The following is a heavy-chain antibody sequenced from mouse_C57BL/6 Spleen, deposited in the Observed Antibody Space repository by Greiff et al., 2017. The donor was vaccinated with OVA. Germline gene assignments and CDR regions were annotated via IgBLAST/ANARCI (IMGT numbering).Heavy chain of an antibody. V-gene: IGHV1-76*01. CDR3: ARGSITTVVGYFDG. D-gene: IGHD1-1*01. CDR1: GYTFTDYY. CDR2: IYPGSGNT. J-gene: IGHJ1*03. Sequence: VQLQQSGAELVRPGASVKLSCKASGYTFTDYYINWVKQRPGQGLEWIARIYPGSGNTYYNEKFKGKATLTAEKSSSTAYMQLSSLTSEDSAVYFCARGSITTVVGYFDGWGTGATVTVSS.